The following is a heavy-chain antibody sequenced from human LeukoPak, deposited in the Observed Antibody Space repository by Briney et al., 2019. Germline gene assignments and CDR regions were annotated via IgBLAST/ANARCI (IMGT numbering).Heavy chain of an antibody. D-gene: IGHD6-13*01. Sequence: KSGGSLRLSCAASGFTFSTYAMNWVRQAPGKGLEWASSISSSSSYIYYADSVKGRFTISRDNAKNSLYLQMNSLRAEDTAVYYCARDLQQSTLSNNWFDPWGQGTLVTVSS. J-gene: IGHJ5*02. CDR1: GFTFSTYA. CDR2: ISSSSSYI. CDR3: ARDLQQSTLSNNWFDP. V-gene: IGHV3-21*01.